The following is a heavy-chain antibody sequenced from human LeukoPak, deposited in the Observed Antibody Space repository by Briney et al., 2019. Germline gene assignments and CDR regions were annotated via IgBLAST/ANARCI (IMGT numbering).Heavy chain of an antibody. J-gene: IGHJ4*02. Sequence: GGSLRLSCAASGFTFSRYSMSWVRQAPGKGLEWVASISDNSYYNYYADSLEGRFTISRDNAKNSLYLQMNSLRAEDTAVYYCARERYYDRGYYFDYWGQGALVTVSS. CDR1: GFTFSRYS. CDR2: ISDNSYYN. D-gene: IGHD3-22*01. CDR3: ARERYYDRGYYFDY. V-gene: IGHV3-21*01.